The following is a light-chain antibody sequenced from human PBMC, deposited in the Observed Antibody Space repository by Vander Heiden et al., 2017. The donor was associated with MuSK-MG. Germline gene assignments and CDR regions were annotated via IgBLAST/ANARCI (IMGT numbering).Light chain of an antibody. V-gene: IGKV3-20*01. CDR1: QSVNSNY. CDR2: DAS. CDR3: QQYGSSPPIT. J-gene: IGKJ5*01. Sequence: ILLTQSPGTLSLSPGERATLSCRASQSVNSNYLARYQQKPGQAPRLVIYDASNRAAGVPDRFSGSGSGTDFALTITRLEPEDFGVYYCQQYGSSPPITFGQGTRLEIK.